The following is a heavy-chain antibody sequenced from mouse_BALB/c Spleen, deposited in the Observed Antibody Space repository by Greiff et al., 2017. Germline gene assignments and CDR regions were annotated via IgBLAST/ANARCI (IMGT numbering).Heavy chain of an antibody. D-gene: IGHD1-2*01. CDR2: ISNLAYSI. Sequence: EVNLVESGGGLVQPGGSRKLSCAASGFTFSDYGMAWVRQAPGKGPEWVAFISNLAYSIYYADTVTGRFTISRENAKNTLYLEMSSLRSEDTAMYYCARDFITTASWYFDVWGAGTTVTVSS. V-gene: IGHV5-15*02. CDR1: GFTFSDYG. CDR3: ARDFITTASWYFDV. J-gene: IGHJ1*01.